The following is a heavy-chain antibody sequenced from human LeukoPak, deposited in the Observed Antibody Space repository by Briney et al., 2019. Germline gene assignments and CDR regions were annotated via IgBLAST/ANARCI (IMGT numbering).Heavy chain of an antibody. D-gene: IGHD6-19*01. J-gene: IGHJ4*02. Sequence: GASVKVSCKVSGYTLTELSMHWVRQAPGKGLEWMGGFDPEDGETIYAQKFQGRVTMTEDTSTDTAYMELSSLRSEDTAVYYCATDRGSGWPTPLRYWGQGTLVTVSS. V-gene: IGHV1-24*01. CDR1: GYTLTELS. CDR3: ATDRGSGWPTPLRY. CDR2: FDPEDGET.